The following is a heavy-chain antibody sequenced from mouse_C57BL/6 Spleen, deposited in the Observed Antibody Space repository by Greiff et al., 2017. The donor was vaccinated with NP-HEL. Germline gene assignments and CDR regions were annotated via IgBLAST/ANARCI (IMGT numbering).Heavy chain of an antibody. J-gene: IGHJ3*01. CDR1: GYTFTSYW. Sequence: QVQLQQPGAELVRPGSSVKLSCKASGYTFTSYWMDWVKQRPGQGLEWIGNIYPSDSETHYNQKFKDKATLTVDKSSSTAYMQLSSLTSEDSAVYYCARALYYGSTYGGQGPLATV. V-gene: IGHV1-61*01. CDR3: ARALYYGSTY. CDR2: IYPSDSET. D-gene: IGHD1-1*01.